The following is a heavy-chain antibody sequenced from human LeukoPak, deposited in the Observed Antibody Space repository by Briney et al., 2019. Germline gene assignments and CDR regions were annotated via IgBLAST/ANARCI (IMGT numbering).Heavy chain of an antibody. J-gene: IGHJ4*02. D-gene: IGHD1-26*01. CDR2: SNEDGSTT. V-gene: IGHV3-74*01. CDR1: GFTFSSNW. Sequence: GGSLRLSCAASGFTFSSNWMHWVRQAPGKGLVWVSRSNEDGSTTNYADSVKGRFTTSRDNAKNTLYLQMNSLTAEDTAVYYCVRDLGGRSGHWGQGTLVTVSS. CDR3: VRDLGGRSGH.